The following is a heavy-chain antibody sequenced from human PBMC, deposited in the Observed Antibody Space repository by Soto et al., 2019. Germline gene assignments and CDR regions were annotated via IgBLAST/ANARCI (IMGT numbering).Heavy chain of an antibody. CDR2: MSGGGETT. Sequence: EVQLLESGGGLVQPGGSLRLSCAASGLTFSSYAMTWVRQAPGKGLEWVSAMSGGGETTYYADSVKGRFTISRDNSRNTLYLQMNSLRADDSAAYYCAKWHTYYYDSRGFSGFDCWGRGNLVTVSS. V-gene: IGHV3-23*01. CDR1: GLTFSSYA. CDR3: AKWHTYYYDSRGFSGFDC. J-gene: IGHJ4*02. D-gene: IGHD3-22*01.